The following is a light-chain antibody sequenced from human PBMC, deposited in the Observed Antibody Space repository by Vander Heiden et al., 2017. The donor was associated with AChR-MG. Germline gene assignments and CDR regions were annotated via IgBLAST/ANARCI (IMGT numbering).Light chain of an antibody. CDR2: GAS. J-gene: IGKJ4*01. CDR1: QSVSSNY. V-gene: IGKV3-20*01. Sequence: EIVVTQSPGTLSLSPGERATLSCRASQSVSSNYLAWYQQKPGQAPRLLIYGASSRATGIPDRFSGSGSGTDFTLTISRLEPEDFAVYYCQQDGRSPLTFGGGTKVEIK. CDR3: QQDGRSPLT.